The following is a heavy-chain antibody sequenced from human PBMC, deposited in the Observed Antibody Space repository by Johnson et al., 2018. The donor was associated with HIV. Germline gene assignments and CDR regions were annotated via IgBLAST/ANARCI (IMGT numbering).Heavy chain of an antibody. Sequence: VQLVESGGVVVQPGGSLRLSCAASGLTFDDYAMHWVRQAPGKGLEWVSGISWNSGSIGYADSVKGRFTISRDNAKNSLYVQMNSLRAEDTAVYYCARVVGSGWYRGAFDIWGQGTMVTVSS. J-gene: IGHJ3*02. CDR1: GLTFDDYA. CDR3: ARVVGSGWYRGAFDI. V-gene: IGHV3-9*01. CDR2: ISWNSGSI. D-gene: IGHD6-19*01.